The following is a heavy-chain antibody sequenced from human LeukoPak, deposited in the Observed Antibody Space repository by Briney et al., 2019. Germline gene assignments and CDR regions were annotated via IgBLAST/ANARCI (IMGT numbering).Heavy chain of an antibody. CDR3: ARDNRRGLDY. J-gene: IGHJ4*02. D-gene: IGHD2/OR15-2a*01. Sequence: PSETLSLTCTVSGGSISSGGYYWRWIRQHPGKGLEWIGYIYYSGSTYYNPSLKSRVTISVDTSKNQFSLKLSSVTAADTAVYYCARDNRRGLDYWGQGTLVTVSS. CDR1: GGSISSGGYY. CDR2: IYYSGST. V-gene: IGHV4-31*03.